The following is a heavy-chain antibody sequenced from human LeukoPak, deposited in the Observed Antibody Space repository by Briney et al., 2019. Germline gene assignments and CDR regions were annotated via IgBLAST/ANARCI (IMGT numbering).Heavy chain of an antibody. CDR2: ISGSGGST. CDR3: AKERLTTTTFDS. Sequence: GFLRLSCAASGFTFSTYAMSWVRQAPGKGLEWVSLISGSGGSTYYADSVKGRFTISRDNGKNTLSLQMNSLRAEDTALYYCAKERLTTTTFDSWGRGTLVTVSS. D-gene: IGHD4-11*01. V-gene: IGHV3-23*01. J-gene: IGHJ4*02. CDR1: GFTFSTYA.